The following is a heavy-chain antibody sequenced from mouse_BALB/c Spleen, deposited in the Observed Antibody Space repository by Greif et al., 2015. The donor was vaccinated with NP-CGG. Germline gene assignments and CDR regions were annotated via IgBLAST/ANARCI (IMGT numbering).Heavy chain of an antibody. CDR3: ARRAVTTVEAWFAY. CDR2: ISTYSGNT. D-gene: IGHD1-1*01. J-gene: IGHJ3*01. V-gene: IGHV1-67*01. CDR1: GYTFTDYA. Sequence: VKLVESGPELVRPGVSVKISCKGSGYTFTDYAMHWVKQSHAKSLEWIGVISTYSGNTNYNQKFKGKATMTVDKSSSTAYMELARLTSEDSAIYYCARRAVTTVEAWFAYWGQGTLVTVSA.